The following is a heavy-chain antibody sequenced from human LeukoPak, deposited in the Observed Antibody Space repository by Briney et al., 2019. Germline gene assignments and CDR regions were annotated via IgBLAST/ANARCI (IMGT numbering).Heavy chain of an antibody. D-gene: IGHD6-13*01. CDR2: ISYDGANK. Sequence: GGSLRLSCAASGFTFSSYAMHWVRQAPGKGLEWVSVISYDGANKYYADSVKGRFTISKDNSKNTLYLQMNSLRAEDTAIYYCAKDDTGAATAARCFDYWGQGTLVTVSS. J-gene: IGHJ4*02. CDR3: AKDDTGAATAARCFDY. CDR1: GFTFSSYA. V-gene: IGHV3-30*04.